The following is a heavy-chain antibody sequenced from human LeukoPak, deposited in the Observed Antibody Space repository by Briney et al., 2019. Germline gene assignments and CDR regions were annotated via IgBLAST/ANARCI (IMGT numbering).Heavy chain of an antibody. J-gene: IGHJ4*02. CDR2: INPSGGST. Sequence: ASVKVSCKASGYTFTSYYMHWVRQAPGQGLEWMGIINPSGGSTGYAQKFQGRVTMTRDMSTSTVYMELSSLRSEDTAVYYCARHHLVGATFDYWGQGTLVTVSS. V-gene: IGHV1-46*01. CDR1: GYTFTSYY. D-gene: IGHD1-26*01. CDR3: ARHHLVGATFDY.